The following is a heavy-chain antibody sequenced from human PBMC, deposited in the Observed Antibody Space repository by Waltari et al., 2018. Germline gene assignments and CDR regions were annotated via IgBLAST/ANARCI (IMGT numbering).Heavy chain of an antibody. CDR2: LNLSGST. CDR3: ARGPYIVRLTGAAYYFDY. Sequence: QVQLQQWGAGLLKPSETLSLTCAVYGGSFSGYYWSWIRQPPGKGLEWIGELNLSGSTNYNASLKSRVTISVDTSKNQFSLKLSSVTAADTAVYYCARGPYIVRLTGAAYYFDYWGQGTLVTVSS. CDR1: GGSFSGYY. D-gene: IGHD2-8*02. V-gene: IGHV4-34*01. J-gene: IGHJ4*02.